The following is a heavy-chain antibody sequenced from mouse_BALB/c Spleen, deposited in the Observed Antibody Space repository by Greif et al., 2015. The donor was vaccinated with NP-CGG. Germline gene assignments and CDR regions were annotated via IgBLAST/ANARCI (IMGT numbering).Heavy chain of an antibody. CDR1: GFTFSNYW. J-gene: IGHJ4*01. CDR3: TRTGFPYYYAMDY. V-gene: IGHV6-6*02. CDR2: IRLKSNNYAT. D-gene: IGHD4-1*01. Sequence: EVKLMESGGGLVQPGGSMKLSCVASGFTFSNYWMNWVRQSPEKGLEWVAEIRLKSNNYATHYAESVKGRFTISRDDSKSSVYLQMNNLRAEDTGIYYCTRTGFPYYYAMDYWGQGTSVTVSS.